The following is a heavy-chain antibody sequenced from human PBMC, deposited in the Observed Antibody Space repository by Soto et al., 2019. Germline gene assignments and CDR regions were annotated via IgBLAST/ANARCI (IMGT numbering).Heavy chain of an antibody. CDR3: ASRGDSGIVGAPDY. CDR2: IYASDSDI. V-gene: IGHV5-51*01. CDR1: GWSECSHW. D-gene: IGHD1-26*01. J-gene: IGHJ4*02. Sequence: GHSLKSSGETRGWSECSHWRARVRQMHGKGLEWMGIIYASDSDIRYRPSFQGQVTISVDKSISTAFLQWSSLKASDTAMYYCASRGDSGIVGAPDYWGQGTLVTVSS.